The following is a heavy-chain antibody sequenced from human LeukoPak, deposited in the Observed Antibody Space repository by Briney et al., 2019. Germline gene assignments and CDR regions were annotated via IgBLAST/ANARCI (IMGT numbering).Heavy chain of an antibody. CDR2: INPNSGGP. Sequence: ASVKVSCKASGYTFTDYYMHWVRQAPGQGLEWMGWINPNSGGPNYAHRFQDGVTMTRVPSISTAYMELSRLRSDDTAVYYCARGVYCSRTTCTPDYWGQGTLVTVSS. D-gene: IGHD2-2*01. CDR1: GYTFTDYY. J-gene: IGHJ4*02. CDR3: ARGVYCSRTTCTPDY. V-gene: IGHV1-2*07.